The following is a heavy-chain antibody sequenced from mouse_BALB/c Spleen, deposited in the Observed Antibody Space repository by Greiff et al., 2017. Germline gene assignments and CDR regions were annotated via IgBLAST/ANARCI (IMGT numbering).Heavy chain of an antibody. CDR2: ISSGSSTI. V-gene: IGHV5-17*02. CDR3: ARSGDYGSSSWFAY. CDR1: GFTFSSFG. J-gene: IGHJ3*01. D-gene: IGHD1-1*01. Sequence: DVMLVESGGGLVQPGGSRKLSCAASGFTFSSFGMHWVRQAPEKGLEWVAYISSGSSTIYYADTVKGRFTISRDNPKNTLFLQMTSLRSEDTAMYYCARSGDYGSSSWFAYWGQGTLVTVSA.